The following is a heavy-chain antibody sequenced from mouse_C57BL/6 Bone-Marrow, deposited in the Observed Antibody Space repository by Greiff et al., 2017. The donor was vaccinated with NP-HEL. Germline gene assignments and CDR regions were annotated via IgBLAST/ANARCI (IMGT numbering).Heavy chain of an antibody. CDR1: GYTFTSSG. J-gene: IGHJ2*01. V-gene: IGHV1-81*01. CDR2: IYPRSGNT. D-gene: IGHD1-1*01. CDR3: ARDHYYGSSPYYFDY. Sequence: QVQLQQSGAELARPGASVKLSCKASGYTFTSSGISWVKQRTGQGLEWIGEIYPRSGNTYYNEKFKGKATLTADKSSSTAYMELRSLTSEDSAVYFWARDHYYGSSPYYFDYWGQGTTLTVSS.